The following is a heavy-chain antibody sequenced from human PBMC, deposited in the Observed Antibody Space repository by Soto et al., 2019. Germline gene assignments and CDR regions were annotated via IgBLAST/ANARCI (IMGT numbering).Heavy chain of an antibody. Sequence: PSETLSLTCAVSVYSISSCYYWGWIRQPPGKGLEWIGSIYHSGSTYYNPSLKSRVTISVDTSKNQFSLKLSSVTAADTAVYYCARLADYGSGSSDLFDYWGQGTLVTVSS. CDR2: IYHSGST. V-gene: IGHV4-38-2*01. J-gene: IGHJ4*02. CDR1: VYSISSCYY. CDR3: ARLADYGSGSSDLFDY. D-gene: IGHD3-10*01.